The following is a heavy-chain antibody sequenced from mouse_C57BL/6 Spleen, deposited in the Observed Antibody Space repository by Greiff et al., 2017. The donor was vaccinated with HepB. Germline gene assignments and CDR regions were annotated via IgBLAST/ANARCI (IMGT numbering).Heavy chain of an antibody. V-gene: IGHV1-7*01. D-gene: IGHD1-1*01. CDR1: GYTFTSYW. CDR3: ARSVITTVVDFDY. Sequence: VQLQQSGAELAKPGASVKLSCKASGYTFTSYWMHWVKQRPGQGLEWIGYINPSSGYTKYNQKFKDKATLTADKSSSTAYMQLSSLTYEDSAVYYCARSVITTVVDFDYWGQGTTLTVSS. CDR2: INPSSGYT. J-gene: IGHJ2*01.